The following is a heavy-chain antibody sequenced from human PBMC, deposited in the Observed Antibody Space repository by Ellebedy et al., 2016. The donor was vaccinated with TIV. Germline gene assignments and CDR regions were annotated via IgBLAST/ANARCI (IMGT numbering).Heavy chain of an antibody. CDR3: SRGVTDQN. Sequence: MPSETLSLTCAVYGGSPSGYYWSWIRQPPGKGLEWIGEINHSGSTNYNSSLKSRVTISLDTSKNQFSLKLSSVTAADTAVYYCSRGVTDQNWGQGILVTVSS. J-gene: IGHJ4*02. V-gene: IGHV4-34*01. D-gene: IGHD2-21*02. CDR2: INHSGST. CDR1: GGSPSGYY.